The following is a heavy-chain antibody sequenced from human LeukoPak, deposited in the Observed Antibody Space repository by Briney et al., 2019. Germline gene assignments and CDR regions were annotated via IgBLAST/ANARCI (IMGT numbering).Heavy chain of an antibody. CDR2: IIPIFGTA. D-gene: IGHD3-10*01. CDR1: GGTFSSYT. CDR3: ARVGSYYGSGSHYYFDY. Sequence: SVKVSCKASGGTFSSYTISWVRQAPGQGLEWMGGIIPIFGTANYAQKFQGRVTITTDESTSTAYMELSSLRSEDTAVYYCARVGSYYGSGSHYYFDYWGQGTLVTVSS. J-gene: IGHJ4*02. V-gene: IGHV1-69*05.